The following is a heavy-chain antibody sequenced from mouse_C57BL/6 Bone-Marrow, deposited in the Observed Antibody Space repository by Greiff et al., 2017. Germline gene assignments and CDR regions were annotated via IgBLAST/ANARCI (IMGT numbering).Heavy chain of an antibody. CDR1: GFTFSDYG. Sequence: EVKLMESGGGLVQPGGSLKLSCAASGFTFSDYGMAWVRQAPRKGPEWVAFISNLAYSIYYADTVTGRFTISRENAKNTLYLEMSSLRSEDTAMYYCARHGDYGDFDVWGTGTTVTVSS. CDR2: ISNLAYSI. V-gene: IGHV5-15*01. CDR3: ARHGDYGDFDV. J-gene: IGHJ1*03. D-gene: IGHD2-4*01.